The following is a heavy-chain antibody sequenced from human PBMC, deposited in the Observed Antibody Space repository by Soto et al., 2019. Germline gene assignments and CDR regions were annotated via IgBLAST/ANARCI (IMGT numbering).Heavy chain of an antibody. J-gene: IGHJ3*02. Sequence: EVQLVESGGGLVQPGGSLKLSCAASGFTFSGSAMHWVRQASGKGLEWVGRIRSKANSYATAHAASVKGRFTISRDDSKNTAYLQMNSLKTEDTAVYYCTRHPGGCSGGSCSDDAFDIWGQGTMVTVSS. V-gene: IGHV3-73*01. D-gene: IGHD2-15*01. CDR1: GFTFSGSA. CDR3: TRHPGGCSGGSCSDDAFDI. CDR2: IRSKANSYAT.